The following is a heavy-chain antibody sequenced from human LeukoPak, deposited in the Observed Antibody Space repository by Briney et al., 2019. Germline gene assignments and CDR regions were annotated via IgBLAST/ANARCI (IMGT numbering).Heavy chain of an antibody. Sequence: ASVKVSCKASGYTFTGYYMHWVRQAPGQGLEWMGWINPNSGGTNYAQKFQGRVTMTRDTSISTAYMELSRLRSDDTAVYYRARVRMVRGVITYYYYGMDVWGQGTTVTVSS. CDR1: GYTFTGYY. J-gene: IGHJ6*02. V-gene: IGHV1-2*02. CDR3: ARVRMVRGVITYYYYGMDV. CDR2: INPNSGGT. D-gene: IGHD3-10*01.